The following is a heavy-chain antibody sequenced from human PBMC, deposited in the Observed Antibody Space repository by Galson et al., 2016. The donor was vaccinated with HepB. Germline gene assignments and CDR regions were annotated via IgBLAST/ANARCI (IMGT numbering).Heavy chain of an antibody. Sequence: SETLSLTCTVSGGSITGSSYCWGWIRQPPGKGLELIGSIYYSGSTYYNPSLKSRVTISVDTSKNQFSLKLSSVTAADTAVYYCARIGYGDYWAGIMDVWGQGTTVTVSS. CDR2: IYYSGST. V-gene: IGHV4-39*01. D-gene: IGHD4-17*01. CDR1: GGSITGSSYC. J-gene: IGHJ6*02. CDR3: ARIGYGDYWAGIMDV.